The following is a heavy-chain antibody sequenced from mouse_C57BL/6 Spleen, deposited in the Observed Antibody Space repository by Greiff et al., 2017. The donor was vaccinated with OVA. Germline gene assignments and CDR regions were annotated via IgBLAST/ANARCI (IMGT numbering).Heavy chain of an antibody. V-gene: IGHV5-6*02. J-gene: IGHJ3*01. D-gene: IGHD2-2*01. Sequence: EVKLVESGGDLVKPGGSLKLSCAASGFTFSSYGMSWVRETPDKRLEWVATISSGGSYTYYPDSVKGRFTISRDNAKNTLYLQMSSLKSEDTAMYYYARPFMVTTGFAYWGQGTLVTVSA. CDR1: GFTFSSYG. CDR2: ISSGGSYT. CDR3: ARPFMVTTGFAY.